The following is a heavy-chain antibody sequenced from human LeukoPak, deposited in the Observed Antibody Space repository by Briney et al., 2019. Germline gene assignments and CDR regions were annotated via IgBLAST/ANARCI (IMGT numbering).Heavy chain of an antibody. CDR2: ISGSGGST. CDR1: GFTFSSYA. CDR3: AKPKRSYYYGMDV. Sequence: GGSLRLSCAASGFTFSSYAMSWVRQAPGKGLEWVAAISGSGGSTYYADSVKGRFTISRDNSKNTLYLQMNSLRAEDTAVYYCAKPKRSYYYGMDVWGQGTTVTVSS. V-gene: IGHV3-23*01. J-gene: IGHJ6*02.